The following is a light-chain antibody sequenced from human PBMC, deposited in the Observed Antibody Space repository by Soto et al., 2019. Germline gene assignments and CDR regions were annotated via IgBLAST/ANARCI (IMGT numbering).Light chain of an antibody. CDR1: QSISSY. CDR3: QHYNSYPGT. V-gene: IGKV1-39*01. CDR2: AAS. Sequence: DIQMTQSPSSLSASVGDRVTITCRASQSISSYLNWYQQKPGKAPKLLIYAASSLQSGVPSRFSGSGSGTDFTLTISSLQPEDFATYYCQHYNSYPGTFGQGTRV. J-gene: IGKJ1*01.